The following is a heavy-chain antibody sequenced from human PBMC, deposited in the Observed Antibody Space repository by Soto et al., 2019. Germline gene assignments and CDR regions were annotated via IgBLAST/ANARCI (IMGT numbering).Heavy chain of an antibody. V-gene: IGHV4-59*11. J-gene: IGHJ4*02. CDR3: ARANWYSEY. D-gene: IGHD7-27*01. CDR2: VYYTGST. Sequence: QVHLQESGPGLVKPSETLSLTFSVSGGSINNHYWSWIRQPPGKGLEWIVYVYYTGSTNYNPSLKSRVTISVDTSKSQFSLNLTSLTAADTAIYYCARANWYSEYWGQGTLVTVSS. CDR1: GGSINNHY.